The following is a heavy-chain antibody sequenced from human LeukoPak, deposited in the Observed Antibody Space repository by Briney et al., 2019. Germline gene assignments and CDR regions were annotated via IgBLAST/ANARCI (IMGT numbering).Heavy chain of an antibody. CDR1: GGSFSGYY. V-gene: IGHV4-34*01. J-gene: IGHJ5*02. Sequence: SETLSLTCAVYGGSFSGYYWSWIRQPPGKGLEWIGEINHSGSTNYNPSLKSRVTISVDTSKDQFSLKLSSATAADTAVYYCARGFKGYCSSTSCRTRWFDPWGQGTLVTVSS. D-gene: IGHD2-2*01. CDR2: INHSGST. CDR3: ARGFKGYCSSTSCRTRWFDP.